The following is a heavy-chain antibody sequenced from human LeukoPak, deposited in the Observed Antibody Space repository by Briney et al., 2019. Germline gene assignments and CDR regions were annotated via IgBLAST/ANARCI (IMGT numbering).Heavy chain of an antibody. CDR2: INHSGST. CDR1: GVSFSGYY. D-gene: IGHD2-2*01. V-gene: IGHV4-34*01. J-gene: IGHJ4*02. CDR3: ARARPTKYCSSTSCFIDY. Sequence: SETLSLTCAVYGVSFSGYYWSWIRQPPGKGLEWIGEINHSGSTNYNPSLKSRVTISVDTSKNQFSLKLSSVTAADTAVYYCARARPTKYCSSTSCFIDYWGQGTLVTVSS.